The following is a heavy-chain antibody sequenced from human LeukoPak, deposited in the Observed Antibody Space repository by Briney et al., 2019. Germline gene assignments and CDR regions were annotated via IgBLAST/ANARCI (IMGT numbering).Heavy chain of an antibody. D-gene: IGHD2-2*01. CDR3: ARSRDQLLTPGSWFDP. Sequence: XSXGSIXXXXWSXXXXXPXXXXXXXGXXYYSGSTNYNPSLKSRVTISVDTSKNQFSLKLSSVTAADTAVYYCARSRDQLLTPGSWFDPWGQGTLVTVSS. V-gene: IGHV4-59*01. J-gene: IGHJ5*02. CDR1: XGSIXXXX. CDR2: XYYSGST.